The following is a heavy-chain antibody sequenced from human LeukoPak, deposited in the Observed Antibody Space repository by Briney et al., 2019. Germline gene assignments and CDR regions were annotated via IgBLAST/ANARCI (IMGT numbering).Heavy chain of an antibody. Sequence: GGSLRLSCAASGFTFRSYGMHWVRQAPGKGLEWVAVISYDGSNKYYADSVKGRFTISRDNSKNTLYLQMNSLRAEDTAVYYCAKNSYGLYYFDYWGQGTLVTVSS. CDR1: GFTFRSYG. D-gene: IGHD5-18*01. J-gene: IGHJ4*02. V-gene: IGHV3-30*18. CDR2: ISYDGSNK. CDR3: AKNSYGLYYFDY.